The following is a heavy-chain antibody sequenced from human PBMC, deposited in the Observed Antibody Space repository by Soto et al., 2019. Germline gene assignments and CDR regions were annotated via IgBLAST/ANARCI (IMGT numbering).Heavy chain of an antibody. V-gene: IGHV1-18*01. D-gene: IGHD5-18*01. CDR2: ISAYNGNT. CDR1: GYTFTSYG. J-gene: IGHJ6*02. Sequence: GASVKVSCKASGYTFTSYGISWVRQAPGQGLEWMGWISAYNGNTNYAQKLQGRVTMTTDTSTSTAYMELRGLRSEDTAVYYCASLRHSPSYYYYYGMDVWGQGTTVTVSS. CDR3: ASLRHSPSYYYYYGMDV.